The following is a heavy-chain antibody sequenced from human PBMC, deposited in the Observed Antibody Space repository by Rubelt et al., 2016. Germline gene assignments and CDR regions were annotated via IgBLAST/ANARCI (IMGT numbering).Heavy chain of an antibody. Sequence: QVQLVQSGAEVKKPGASVKVSCKTSGYTFTGYYIQWMRQAPGQGLEWMGWIDTNTGIPTYAQGFIGRFVFPLDTPVSPVRLQISTLKAEDTTVYYWAREGGMDVWGQGTTVTV. CDR1: GYTFTGYY. CDR2: IDTNTGIP. J-gene: IGHJ6*02. V-gene: IGHV7-4-1*02. CDR3: AREGGMDV.